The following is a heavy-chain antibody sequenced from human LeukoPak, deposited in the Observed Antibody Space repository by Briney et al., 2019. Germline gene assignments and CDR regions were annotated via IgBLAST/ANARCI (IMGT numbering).Heavy chain of an antibody. J-gene: IGHJ4*02. Sequence: GGSLRLSCAASGFTFSNSGMHWVRQAPGRGLEWVAFIQFHGSDIFYADSVEGRFTISRDNSKNTLYLQMNSLRVEDTAVYYCAKDRLLGYCSGTSCPPIFDYWGQGTLVTVSS. CDR2: IQFHGSDI. CDR3: AKDRLLGYCSGTSCPPIFDY. D-gene: IGHD2-2*01. CDR1: GFTFSNSG. V-gene: IGHV3-30*02.